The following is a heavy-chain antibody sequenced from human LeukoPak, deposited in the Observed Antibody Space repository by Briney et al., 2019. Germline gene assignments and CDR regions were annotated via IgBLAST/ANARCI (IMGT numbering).Heavy chain of an antibody. V-gene: IGHV3-15*01. J-gene: IGHJ4*02. Sequence: GGSLCFSCAASAFTFSYVWMRRVRRGPGKGREGVVRIRKKSGGGMTDYAANVNGRFSFSRDGSRNTVYLQRNCLRTEDTAVFCCAVDVPDNAAQIDYWGQGTLVTVSS. D-gene: IGHD4-23*01. CDR3: AVDVPDNAAQIDY. CDR2: IRKKSGGGMT. CDR1: AFTFSYVW.